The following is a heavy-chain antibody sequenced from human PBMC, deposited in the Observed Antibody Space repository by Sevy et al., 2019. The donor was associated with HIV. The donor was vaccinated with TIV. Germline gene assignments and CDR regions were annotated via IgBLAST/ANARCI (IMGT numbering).Heavy chain of an antibody. CDR1: GFTFSSYE. CDR3: ARDLPPSATTVAHFDC. Sequence: GGSLRLSCVASGFTFSSYEMNWVRQAPGKGLEWVSHISNSGSIIYYEDSVRGRFTISRDNARNLLYLQMNSLRAEDTAVYYCARDLPPSATTVAHFDCWGQGTLVTVSS. V-gene: IGHV3-48*03. D-gene: IGHD4-17*01. J-gene: IGHJ4*02. CDR2: ISNSGSII.